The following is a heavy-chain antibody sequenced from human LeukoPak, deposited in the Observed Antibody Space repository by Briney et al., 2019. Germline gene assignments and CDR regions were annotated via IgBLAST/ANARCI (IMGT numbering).Heavy chain of an antibody. Sequence: ASVKVSCKASGYTFTIYYMHWVRQAPGQGLEWMGIINPSGGSTSYAQKFQGRVTMTRDMSTSTVYMELSSLRSEDTAVYYCARTFTSSRSWYQGEYFQHWGQGTLVTVSS. D-gene: IGHD6-13*01. CDR2: INPSGGST. V-gene: IGHV1-46*01. CDR1: GYTFTIYY. CDR3: ARTFTSSRSWYQGEYFQH. J-gene: IGHJ1*01.